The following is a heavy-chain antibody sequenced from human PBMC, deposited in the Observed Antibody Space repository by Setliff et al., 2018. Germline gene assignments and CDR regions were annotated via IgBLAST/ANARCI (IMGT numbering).Heavy chain of an antibody. CDR3: ARVPRLEWLLPTFDS. D-gene: IGHD3-3*01. CDR2: ISGYNGNT. V-gene: IGHV1-18*01. CDR1: GYTFISHG. Sequence: GASVKVSCKTSGYTFISHGISWVRQAPGQGLEWMGWISGYNGNTDYAQNFQGRVTMTTDTSTSTAYMELRSLRSDDTAVYYCARVPRLEWLLPTFDSWGQGTLVTVSS. J-gene: IGHJ4*02.